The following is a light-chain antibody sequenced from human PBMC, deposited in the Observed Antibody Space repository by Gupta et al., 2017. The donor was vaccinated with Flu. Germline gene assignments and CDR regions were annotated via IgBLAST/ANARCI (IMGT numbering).Light chain of an antibody. J-gene: IGKJ2*03. Sequence: DIVLTQSPGTLSLSPGERATLSCRASQSVSSSYLAWYQQKPGQAPRLLIYGASSRATGIPDRFSGSGSGTDFTLTIRRLEPEDFAVYYCQQYGSSPRYSFGQGTKLEIK. CDR3: QQYGSSPRYS. V-gene: IGKV3-20*01. CDR2: GAS. CDR1: QSVSSSY.